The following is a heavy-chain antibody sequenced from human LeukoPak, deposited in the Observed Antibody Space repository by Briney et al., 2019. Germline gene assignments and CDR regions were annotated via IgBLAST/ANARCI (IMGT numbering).Heavy chain of an antibody. Sequence: SETLSLTCTVSGYSISSGYYWGWIRQPPGKGLEWIGSIYHSGSTYYNPSLKSRVTISVDTSKNQFSLKLSSVTAADTAVYYCARLRVAARPFNWFDPWGQGTLVTVSS. J-gene: IGHJ5*02. CDR1: GYSISSGYY. V-gene: IGHV4-38-2*02. D-gene: IGHD6-6*01. CDR2: IYHSGST. CDR3: ARLRVAARPFNWFDP.